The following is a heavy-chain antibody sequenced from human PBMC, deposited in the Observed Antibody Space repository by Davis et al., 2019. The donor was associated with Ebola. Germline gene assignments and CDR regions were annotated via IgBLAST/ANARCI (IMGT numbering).Heavy chain of an antibody. D-gene: IGHD3-3*01. J-gene: IGHJ5*02. CDR2: IYPGDSDT. CDR1: GYSFTSYW. V-gene: IGHV5-51*01. Sequence: GGSLRLSCKGSGYSFTSYWIGWVRQMPGKGLEWMGIIYPGDSDTRYSPSFQGQVTISADKSISTAYLQWSSLKASDTAMYYCARRPYYDFWSGYSSNWFDPWGQGTLVTVSS. CDR3: ARRPYYDFWSGYSSNWFDP.